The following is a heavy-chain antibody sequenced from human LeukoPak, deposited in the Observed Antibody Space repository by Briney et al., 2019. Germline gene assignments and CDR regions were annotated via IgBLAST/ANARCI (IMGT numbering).Heavy chain of an antibody. V-gene: IGHV3-64*01. Sequence: GGSPRLSCAASGFTFSSYAMHWVRQAPGKGLEYVSAISSNGGSTYYANSVKGRFTISRDNSKNTLYLQMGSLRAEDMAVYYCARGHDYYDSSGYYDAFDIWGQGTMVTVSS. J-gene: IGHJ3*02. CDR3: ARGHDYYDSSGYYDAFDI. CDR1: GFTFSSYA. CDR2: ISSNGGST. D-gene: IGHD3-22*01.